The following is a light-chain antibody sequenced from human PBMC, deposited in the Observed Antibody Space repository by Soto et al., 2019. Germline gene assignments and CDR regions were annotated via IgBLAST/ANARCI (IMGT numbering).Light chain of an antibody. V-gene: IGKV1-33*01. CDR3: PNFDSLPRFT. CDR1: QDIRNH. CDR2: DVS. J-gene: IGKJ2*01. Sequence: DIQMTQAPSSLSASVGDRVTITCQASQDIRNHLNWCQHRPGKAPKLLIYDVSNLETGVPSRFIGNRSGTDFTFTISSLQPEDVAAYYCPNFDSLPRFTFGQGTKLQLK.